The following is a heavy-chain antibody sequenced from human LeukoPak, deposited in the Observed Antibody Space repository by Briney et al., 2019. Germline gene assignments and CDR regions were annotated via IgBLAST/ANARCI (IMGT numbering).Heavy chain of an antibody. CDR1: GYSFTSYW. D-gene: IGHD1-26*01. J-gene: IGHJ3*02. Sequence: RGESLKISCKGSGYSFTSYWIGWVRQMPGKGLEWMGIIYPGDSDTRYSPSFQGQVTISADKSISTAYLQWNSLKASDTAMYYCARLHSGSYFDAFDIWGQGTMVIVSS. CDR3: ARLHSGSYFDAFDI. V-gene: IGHV5-51*01. CDR2: IYPGDSDT.